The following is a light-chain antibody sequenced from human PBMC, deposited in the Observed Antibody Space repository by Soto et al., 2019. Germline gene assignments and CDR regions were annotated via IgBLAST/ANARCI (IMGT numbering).Light chain of an antibody. CDR2: VNSDGTH. CDR1: SGHSNYA. CDR3: QTWDTGIWV. J-gene: IGLJ3*02. Sequence: QSVLTQSPSASASLGASVNLTCTLSSGHSNYAIAWHQQQPEKGPRYLMKVNSDGTHIKGDGIPDRFSGSISGADRYLSISSLQSEDEADYYCQTWDTGIWVFGGGTKLTVL. V-gene: IGLV4-69*01.